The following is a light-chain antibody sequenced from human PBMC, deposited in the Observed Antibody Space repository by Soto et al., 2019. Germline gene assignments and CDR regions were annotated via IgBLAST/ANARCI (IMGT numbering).Light chain of an antibody. CDR2: AAS. Sequence: AIRMTQSPSSLSASTGDRVTITCRASQGISSYLAWYQQNPGKAPKLLIYAASSLQSGVPSRFSGSGSGTDFTLTISSLQPDDFATYYCQHYNSYSEAFGQGTKVDIK. J-gene: IGKJ1*01. V-gene: IGKV1-8*01. CDR3: QHYNSYSEA. CDR1: QGISSY.